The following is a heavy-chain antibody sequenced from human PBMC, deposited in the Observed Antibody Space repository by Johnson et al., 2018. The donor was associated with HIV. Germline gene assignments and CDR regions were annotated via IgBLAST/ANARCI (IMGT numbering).Heavy chain of an antibody. Sequence: QMLLVESGGGVVQPGRSLRLSCTASGFTFSSYGMHWVRQAPGKGLEWVAVIWYDGSNKYYGDSVKGRFTISRDNSKNSLYLQMNSLSAGDTAVYYCARGWGIVGAKSAFDIWGQGTVVTVSS. CDR3: ARGWGIVGAKSAFDI. CDR2: IWYDGSNK. D-gene: IGHD1-26*01. J-gene: IGHJ3*02. CDR1: GFTFSSYG. V-gene: IGHV3-33*01.